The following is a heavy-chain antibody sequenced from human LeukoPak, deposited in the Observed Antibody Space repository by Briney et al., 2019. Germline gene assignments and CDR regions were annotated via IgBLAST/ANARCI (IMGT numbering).Heavy chain of an antibody. CDR2: ISAYNGNI. CDR3: ASMSGYYPSYYFDY. D-gene: IGHD3-3*01. V-gene: IGHV1-18*01. CDR1: GYTFISYG. Sequence: ASVKVSCKASGYTFISYGITWVRQAPGQGLEWLRWISAYNGNIDYAQKLQGRVTLTTDTSTGTAYMEVRSLRSDDTAVYYCASMSGYYPSYYFDYWGQGTLVTVSS. J-gene: IGHJ4*02.